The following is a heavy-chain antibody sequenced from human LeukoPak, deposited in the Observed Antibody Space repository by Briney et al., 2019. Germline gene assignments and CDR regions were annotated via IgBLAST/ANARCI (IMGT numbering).Heavy chain of an antibody. J-gene: IGHJ4*02. CDR1: GFTFSSYS. V-gene: IGHV3-21*01. CDR2: ISSSSSYI. Sequence: KPGGSLRLSCAASGFTFSSYSMNWVRQAPGKGLEWVSSISSSSSYIYYADSVKGRFTISRDNAKNSLYLQMNSLRAEDTAVYYCARVIAGKTPQDYWGQGTLVTVSS. D-gene: IGHD6-13*01. CDR3: ARVIAGKTPQDY.